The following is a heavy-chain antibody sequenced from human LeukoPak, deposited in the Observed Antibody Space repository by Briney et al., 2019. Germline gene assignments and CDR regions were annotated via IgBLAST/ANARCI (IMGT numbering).Heavy chain of an antibody. V-gene: IGHV3-30*02. Sequence: GGSLRLSCAASGFTFSSYGMHWVRQAPGKGLEWVAFIRYDGSNKYYADSVKGRFTISRDNSKNTLYLQMNSLRAEDTAVYYCAKDKLDTPDNWFDPWGQGTLVTVSS. CDR1: GFTFSSYG. CDR2: IRYDGSNK. CDR3: AKDKLDTPDNWFDP. J-gene: IGHJ5*02. D-gene: IGHD5-18*01.